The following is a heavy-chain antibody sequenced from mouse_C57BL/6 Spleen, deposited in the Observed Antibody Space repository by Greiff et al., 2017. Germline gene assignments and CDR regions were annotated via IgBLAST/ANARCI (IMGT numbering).Heavy chain of an antibody. Sequence: EVKLEESGGGLVQPGGFMKLSCVASGFTFSNYWMNWVRQSPEKGLELVAQIRLKSDNYATHYAESVKGRFTISRDDSKSRVYLQMNNLRAEDTGIYYCYDYDDAMDYWGQGTSVTVSS. V-gene: IGHV6-3*01. J-gene: IGHJ4*01. CDR1: GFTFSNYW. CDR3: YDYDDAMDY. D-gene: IGHD2-4*01. CDR2: IRLKSDNYAT.